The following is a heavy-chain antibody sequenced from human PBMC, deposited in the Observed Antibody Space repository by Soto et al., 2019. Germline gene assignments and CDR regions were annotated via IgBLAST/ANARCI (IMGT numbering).Heavy chain of an antibody. D-gene: IGHD6-13*01. Sequence: PSETLSLTCTVSGCSMIAYYWNWMRQPPGKGLQWIGYTYYSGSTTYNPSLKSRVTISVDSSKNQFSLKLDSVTPADTAVYYCARVRGTAGKRYFDYWGPGTLVTV. CDR1: GCSMIAYY. CDR2: TYYSGST. V-gene: IGHV4-59*01. J-gene: IGHJ4*02. CDR3: ARVRGTAGKRYFDY.